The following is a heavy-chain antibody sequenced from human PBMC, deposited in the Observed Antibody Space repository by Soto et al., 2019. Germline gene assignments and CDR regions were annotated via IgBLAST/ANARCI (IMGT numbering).Heavy chain of an antibody. J-gene: IGHJ4*02. CDR1: GFTFSSYG. Sequence: GGALRLSCAASGFTFSSYGMHWVRQAPGKGLEWVAVISYDGSNKYYADSVKGRFTISRDNSKNTLYLQMNSLRAEDTAVYYCAKTLHSGYDTFDYWGQGTLVTVSS. CDR2: ISYDGSNK. V-gene: IGHV3-30*18. D-gene: IGHD5-12*01. CDR3: AKTLHSGYDTFDY.